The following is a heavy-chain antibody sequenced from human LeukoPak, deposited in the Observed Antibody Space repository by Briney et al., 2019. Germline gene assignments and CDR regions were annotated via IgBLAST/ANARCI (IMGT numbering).Heavy chain of an antibody. CDR1: GYTFTSYG. CDR3: ARDDYGDYGYYYGMDA. Sequence: ASVKVSCKASGYTFTSYGISWVRQAPGQGLEWMGWISAYNGNTNYAQKLQGRVTMTTDTSTSTAYMELRSLRSDDTAVYYCARDDYGDYGYYYGMDAWGQGTTVTVSS. D-gene: IGHD4-17*01. J-gene: IGHJ6*02. CDR2: ISAYNGNT. V-gene: IGHV1-18*01.